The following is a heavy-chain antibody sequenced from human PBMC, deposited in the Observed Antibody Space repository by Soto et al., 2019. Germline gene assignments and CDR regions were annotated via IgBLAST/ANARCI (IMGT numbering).Heavy chain of an antibody. J-gene: IGHJ4*02. CDR1: GYTFTTYA. V-gene: IGHV1-3*01. D-gene: IGHD4-17*01. Sequence: QVQLVQSGAEVKKPGASVKVSCKASGYTFTTYAIHWVRQAPGQRLEWMGRINAGNGNTKYSQNSQGRVTITRDTSASTAYMELSSLRSEDTAVYYCARGGVALVTTKMLYWGQGTLVTVSS. CDR2: INAGNGNT. CDR3: ARGGVALVTTKMLY.